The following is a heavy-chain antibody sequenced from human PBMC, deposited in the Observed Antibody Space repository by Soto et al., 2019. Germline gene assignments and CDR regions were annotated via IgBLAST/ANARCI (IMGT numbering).Heavy chain of an antibody. J-gene: IGHJ4*02. Sequence: QVQLQQWGAGLLKPSETLSLTCAVYGGSFSGYYWSWIRQPPGKGLEWIGEINHSGSTNYNPSLKIRVTISVDTSKNQFSLKLGSVTAADAAVYYCARSPSYGDYSSCDYWGQGTLVTVSS. V-gene: IGHV4-34*01. D-gene: IGHD4-17*01. CDR3: ARSPSYGDYSSCDY. CDR2: INHSGST. CDR1: GGSFSGYY.